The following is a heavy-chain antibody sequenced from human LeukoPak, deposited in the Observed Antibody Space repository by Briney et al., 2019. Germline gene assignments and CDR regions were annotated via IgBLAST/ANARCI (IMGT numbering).Heavy chain of an antibody. V-gene: IGHV3-23*01. D-gene: IGHD5-12*01. J-gene: IGHJ4*02. CDR3: TTRLRNHFDS. Sequence: PGGSLRLSCATSGFTFSSFTMNWVRQAPGKGLEWVSAISDGSRDTHYAGSVKGRFTISRDDSQNIVYLQMDSMRAEDTALYYCTTRLRNHFDSWGQGTQVTVSS. CDR1: GFTFSSFT. CDR2: ISDGSRDT.